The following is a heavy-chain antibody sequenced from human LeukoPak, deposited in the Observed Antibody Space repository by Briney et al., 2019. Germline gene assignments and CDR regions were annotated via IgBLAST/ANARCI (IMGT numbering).Heavy chain of an antibody. J-gene: IGHJ4*02. V-gene: IGHV3-23*01. CDR1: GFTLSSYA. Sequence: GGSLRLSCAASGFTLSSYAMSWVRQAPGRGLEWVSAISGSGGSTYYADSVKGRFTISRDNSKDTLYLQMNSLRAEDTAVYYCAKSGLYDILTGYGFDYWGQGTLVTVSS. D-gene: IGHD3-9*01. CDR3: AKSGLYDILTGYGFDY. CDR2: ISGSGGST.